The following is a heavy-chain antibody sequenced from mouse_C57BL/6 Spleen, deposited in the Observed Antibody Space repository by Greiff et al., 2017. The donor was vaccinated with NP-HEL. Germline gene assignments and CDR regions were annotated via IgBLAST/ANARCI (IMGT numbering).Heavy chain of an antibody. CDR1: GYAFSSYW. CDR2: IYPGDGDT. V-gene: IGHV1-80*01. D-gene: IGHD2-4*01. J-gene: IGHJ2*01. CDR3: AREGLRRLFFDY. Sequence: VQGVESGAELVKPGASVKISCKASGYAFSSYWMNWVKQRPGKGLEWIGQIYPGDGDTNYNGKFKGKATLTADKSSSTAYMQLSSLTSEDSAVYFCAREGLRRLFFDYWGQGTTLTVSS.